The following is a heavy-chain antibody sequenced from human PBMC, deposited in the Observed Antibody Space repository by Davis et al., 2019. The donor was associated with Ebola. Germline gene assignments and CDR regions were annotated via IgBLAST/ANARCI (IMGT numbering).Heavy chain of an antibody. CDR2: INPNSGGT. V-gene: IGHV1-2*02. CDR1: GYTFTGYY. Sequence: ASVKVSCKASGYTFTGYYMHWVRQAPGQGLEWMGWINPNSGGTNYAQKFQGRVTMTRDTSISTAYMELSSLRSEDTAVYYCASGAVAGREYFDYWGQGTLVTVSS. D-gene: IGHD6-19*01. J-gene: IGHJ4*02. CDR3: ASGAVAGREYFDY.